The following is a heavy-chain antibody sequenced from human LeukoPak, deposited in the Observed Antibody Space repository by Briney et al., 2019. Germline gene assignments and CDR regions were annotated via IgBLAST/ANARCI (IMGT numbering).Heavy chain of an antibody. V-gene: IGHV4-59*01. CDR2: IYYSGST. D-gene: IGHD6-13*01. CDR3: ARCRKIIAAVNFDY. Sequence: PSETLSLTCTVSGGSISSYYWSWIRQPPGKGLEWIGYIYYSGSTNYNPSLKSRVTISVDTSKNQFSLKLSSVTAADTAVYYCARCRKIIAAVNFDYWGQGTLVTVSS. J-gene: IGHJ4*02. CDR1: GGSISSYY.